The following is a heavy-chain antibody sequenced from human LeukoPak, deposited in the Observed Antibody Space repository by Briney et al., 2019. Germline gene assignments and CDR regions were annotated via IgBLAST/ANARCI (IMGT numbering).Heavy chain of an antibody. Sequence: SQTLSLTCTVSGGSISSGDYYWSWIRQPPGKGLEWIGYIYYSGSTYYNPSLKSRVTISVDTSKNQFSLKLSSVTAADTAVYYCARGGMVRGVIGWFDPWGQGTLVTASS. D-gene: IGHD3-10*01. J-gene: IGHJ5*02. CDR2: IYYSGST. CDR3: ARGGMVRGVIGWFDP. CDR1: GGSISSGDYY. V-gene: IGHV4-30-4*01.